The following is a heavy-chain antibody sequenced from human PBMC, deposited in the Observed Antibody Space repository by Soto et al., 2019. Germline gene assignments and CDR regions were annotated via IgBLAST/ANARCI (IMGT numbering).Heavy chain of an antibody. Sequence: TLSLTCTVSGGSFSSVSFYWSWIRQHPGKGREWIVDMYDSWSTFYHPSLNSRFNFSLDTSKNHLSLTLSFVTAAATAVYYCARFPADISPAKARYYYGMDVWGQGTTVTVSS. J-gene: IGHJ6*02. D-gene: IGHD3-9*01. CDR1: GGSFSSVSFY. V-gene: IGHV4-30-4*08. CDR3: ARFPADISPAKARYYYGMDV. CDR2: MYDSWST.